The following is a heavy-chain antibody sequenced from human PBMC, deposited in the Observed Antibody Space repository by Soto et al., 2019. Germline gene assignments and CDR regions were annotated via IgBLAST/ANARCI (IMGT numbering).Heavy chain of an antibody. CDR3: ARLRQRLVPRDWFDP. CDR1: GYRFTSYW. D-gene: IGHD6-13*01. CDR2: IYPGESDT. Sequence: GESLKISFKGSGYRFTSYWIGWVRQLPGKGLEWMGIIYPGESDTRYSPSFQGKVTISAEKSISTAYLQWSSLKASDTAMYYCARLRQRLVPRDWFDPWGQGTLVTVSS. V-gene: IGHV5-51*01. J-gene: IGHJ5*02.